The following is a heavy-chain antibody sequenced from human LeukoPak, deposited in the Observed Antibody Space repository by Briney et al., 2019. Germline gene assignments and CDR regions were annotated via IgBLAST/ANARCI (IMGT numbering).Heavy chain of an antibody. D-gene: IGHD3-10*01. Sequence: HSGGSLRLSCAASGFTFSSYAMHWVRQAPGKGLEWVAVISYDGSNKYYADSVKGRFTISRDNSKNTLYLQMNSLRAEDTAVYYCARGGHHYYGSGSYPDWGQGTLVTVSS. CDR1: GFTFSSYA. CDR3: ARGGHHYYGSGSYPD. V-gene: IGHV3-30-3*01. CDR2: ISYDGSNK. J-gene: IGHJ4*02.